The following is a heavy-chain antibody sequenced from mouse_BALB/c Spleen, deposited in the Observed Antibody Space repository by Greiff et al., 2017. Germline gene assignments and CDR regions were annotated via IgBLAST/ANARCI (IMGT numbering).Heavy chain of an antibody. CDR1: GYSFTSYW. J-gene: IGHJ2*01. Sequence: QVQLQQSGPQLVRPGASVKISCKASGYSFTSYWMHWVKQRPGQGLEWIGMIDPSDSETRLNQKFKDKATLTVDKSSSTAYMQLSSPTSEDSAVYYCARHLAGTFDYWGQGTTLTVSS. V-gene: IGHV1S126*01. D-gene: IGHD4-1*01. CDR3: ARHLAGTFDY. CDR2: IDPSDSET.